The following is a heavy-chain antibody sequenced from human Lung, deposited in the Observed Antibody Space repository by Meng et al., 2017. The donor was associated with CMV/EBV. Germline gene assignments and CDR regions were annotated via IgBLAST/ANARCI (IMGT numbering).Heavy chain of an antibody. CDR1: GYTFSTYT. V-gene: IGHV7-4-1*02. Sequence: VQCGQPGVEFKKPGASVKVSCKASGYTFSTYTITWVRQAHGRGLEWMGWISTNTGTPTYTQGFTGRFVFSLDTSVSTAYLQISSLKAEDTAVYYCARGGNFDPWGQGTLVTVSS. J-gene: IGHJ5*02. D-gene: IGHD2/OR15-2a*01. CDR3: ARGGNFDP. CDR2: ISTNTGTP.